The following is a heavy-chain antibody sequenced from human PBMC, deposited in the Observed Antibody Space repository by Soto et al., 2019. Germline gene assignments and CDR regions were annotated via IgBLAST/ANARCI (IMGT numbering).Heavy chain of an antibody. Sequence: SVTCGVSGGSSSSGGYSWSWKRQPPGKGLEWIGYMYHSGSTYYNPSLKSRVTISIDRSKNQFSLKLSSVTTADTAVYYCARVAAAGTSYWFDPWGQGTLVTVSS. CDR1: GGSSSSGGYS. D-gene: IGHD6-13*01. CDR3: ARVAAAGTSYWFDP. V-gene: IGHV4-30-2*01. CDR2: MYHSGST. J-gene: IGHJ5*02.